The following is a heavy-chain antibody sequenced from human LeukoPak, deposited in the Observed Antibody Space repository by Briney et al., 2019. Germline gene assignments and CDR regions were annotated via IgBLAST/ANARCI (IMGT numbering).Heavy chain of an antibody. D-gene: IGHD2-2*01. Sequence: PGGSLRLSCAASGFTFSSYAMSWVHQAPGKGLEWVSAISGSGGSTYYADSVKGRFTISRDNSKNTLYLQMNSLRAEDTAVYYCAKEPGGCSSTSSPCYYYMDVWGKGTTVTVSS. CDR1: GFTFSSYA. V-gene: IGHV3-23*01. J-gene: IGHJ6*03. CDR3: AKEPGGCSSTSSPCYYYMDV. CDR2: ISGSGGST.